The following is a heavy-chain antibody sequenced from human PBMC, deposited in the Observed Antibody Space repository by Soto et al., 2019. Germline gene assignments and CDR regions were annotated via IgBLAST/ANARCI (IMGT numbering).Heavy chain of an antibody. V-gene: IGHV4-34*01. Sequence: PSETLSLTCAVYGGSFSGYYWSWIRQPPGKGLEWIGEINHSGSTNYNPSLKSRVTISVDTSKNQFSLKLSSVTAADTAVYYCARTLLRYFDWLLYYYGMDVWGQGTTVT. CDR2: INHSGST. D-gene: IGHD3-9*01. CDR1: GGSFSGYY. CDR3: ARTLLRYFDWLLYYYGMDV. J-gene: IGHJ6*02.